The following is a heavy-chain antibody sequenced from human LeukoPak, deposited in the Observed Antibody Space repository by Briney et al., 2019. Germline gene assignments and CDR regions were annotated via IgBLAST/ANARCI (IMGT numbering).Heavy chain of an antibody. D-gene: IGHD4-11*01. CDR2: IYPGDSDT. CDR1: GYSFTSYW. V-gene: IGHV5-51*01. CDR3: ARHIVTTNYYYYMDV. Sequence: GESLKISCKGSGYSFTSYWIGWVRQMPGKGLGWMGIIYPGDSDTRYSPSFQGQVTISADKSISTAYLQWSSLKASDTAMYYCARHIVTTNYYYYMDVWGKGTTVTVSS. J-gene: IGHJ6*03.